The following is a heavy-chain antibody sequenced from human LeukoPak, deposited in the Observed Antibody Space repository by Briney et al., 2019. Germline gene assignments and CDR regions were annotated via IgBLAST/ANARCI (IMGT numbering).Heavy chain of an antibody. CDR3: ARDGTYNWNYGVYYYGMDV. D-gene: IGHD1-1*01. CDR2: FDPEDGET. V-gene: IGHV1-24*01. CDR1: GYTLTEMS. Sequence: ASVKVSCKVSGYTLTEMSIHWVRQAPGGALEWMGGFDPEDGETVYAPKFQGRVTMTTDTSTTTAYMELRSLKSDDTAVYYCARDGTYNWNYGVYYYGMDVWGQGTTVTVSS. J-gene: IGHJ6*02.